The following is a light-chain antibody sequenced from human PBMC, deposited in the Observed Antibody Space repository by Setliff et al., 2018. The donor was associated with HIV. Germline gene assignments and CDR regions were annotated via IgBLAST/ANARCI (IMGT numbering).Light chain of an antibody. CDR1: SSNPGPLSG. CDR2: NSN. CDR3: SSYTSSSTYV. Sequence: QSVLTQPPSMSGAPGQRITLYCTGNSSNPGPLSGVSWYQQLPGTAPKLLIYNSNRRPSGVPDRFYGSTFGTSASLAISGLQADDEAEYYCSSYTSSSTYVFGTGTKVTVL. V-gene: IGLV1-40*01. J-gene: IGLJ1*01.